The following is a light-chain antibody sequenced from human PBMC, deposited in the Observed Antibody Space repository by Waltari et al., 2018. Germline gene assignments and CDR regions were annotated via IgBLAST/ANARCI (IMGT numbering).Light chain of an antibody. Sequence: DIQMTQSPSSVSAFVGDRVTITCRASQSIINWLAWYQQKPGKAPNLLIYGASDLHSGVPSRLSGSGAGTDFTLTISSLQAEDFATYYCQQVNSFPATFGGGTTVEIK. J-gene: IGKJ4*01. V-gene: IGKV1-12*01. CDR1: QSIINW. CDR2: GAS. CDR3: QQVNSFPAT.